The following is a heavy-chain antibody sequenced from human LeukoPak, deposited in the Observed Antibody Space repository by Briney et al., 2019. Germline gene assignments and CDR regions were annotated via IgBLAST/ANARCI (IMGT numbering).Heavy chain of an antibody. J-gene: IGHJ4*02. D-gene: IGHD6-19*01. CDR1: GYRFTSHW. Sequence: GESLKISCKGSGYRFTSHWIGWVRPMPGKGLEWMGIIYLGDSDTRYSPSFQGQVTISSDKSISTAYLQWSSLKASDTAMYYCARHNPDTRGWPFDYWGQGTLVTVSS. CDR3: ARHNPDTRGWPFDY. CDR2: IYLGDSDT. V-gene: IGHV5-51*01.